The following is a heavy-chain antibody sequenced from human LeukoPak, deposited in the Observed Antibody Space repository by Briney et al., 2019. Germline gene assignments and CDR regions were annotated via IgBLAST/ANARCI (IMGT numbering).Heavy chain of an antibody. J-gene: IGHJ2*01. D-gene: IGHD4-17*01. CDR3: AKVRVVGDYNWFFDL. Sequence: GGSLRLSCAASVFTLSSFAMSWVRQAPGKGLEWVSAIVGSGASTYYADSVKGRFTISRDNSKNTLHLQMNSLRAEDTAIYHCAKVRVVGDYNWFFDLWGRGTLVTVSS. CDR1: VFTLSSFA. CDR2: IVGSGAST. V-gene: IGHV3-23*01.